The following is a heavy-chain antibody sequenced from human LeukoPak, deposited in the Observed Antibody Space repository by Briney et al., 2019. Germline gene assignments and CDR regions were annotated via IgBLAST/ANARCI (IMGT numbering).Heavy chain of an antibody. J-gene: IGHJ6*03. CDR2: ISSSGGST. CDR3: AKDYYGSPFYYMDV. D-gene: IGHD3-22*01. Sequence: PGGSLRLSCAASGFIFSNYAMSWVRQAPGKGLGWVSGISSSGGSTYYADSVKGRFTISRDNSQNTLYLQMNSLRAEDTAVYYCAKDYYGSPFYYMDVWGKGTTVTVSS. CDR1: GFIFSNYA. V-gene: IGHV3-23*01.